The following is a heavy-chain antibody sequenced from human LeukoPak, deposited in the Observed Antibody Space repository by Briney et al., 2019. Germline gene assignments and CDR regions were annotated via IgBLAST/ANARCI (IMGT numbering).Heavy chain of an antibody. V-gene: IGHV3-7*01. D-gene: IGHD3-22*01. CDR1: DFSFSTYW. J-gene: IGHJ4*02. CDR3: ARGVSSAIDW. CDR2: INGDGRDT. Sequence: GGSLRLSCAASDFSFSTYWMNWVRQAPGKGLEWVANINGDGRDTYYVGSVRGRFTISRDNADNSLYLQMNSLRGGDTAVYYCARGVSSAIDWWGQGTLVTVSS.